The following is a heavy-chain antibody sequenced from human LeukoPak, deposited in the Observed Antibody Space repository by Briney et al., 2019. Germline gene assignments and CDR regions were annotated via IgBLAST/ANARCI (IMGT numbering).Heavy chain of an antibody. J-gene: IGHJ6*03. D-gene: IGHD6-13*01. CDR2: IYYSGST. V-gene: IGHV4-59*01. Sequence: SETLSLTCTVSGGSISSYYWSWIRQPPGKGLEWIGYIYYSGSTNYNPSLKSRVTISVDTSKNQFSLKLSSVTAADTAVYYCARGWYSSSWYGVGGYYYYMDVWGKGTTVTVSS. CDR1: GGSISSYY. CDR3: ARGWYSSSWYGVGGYYYYMDV.